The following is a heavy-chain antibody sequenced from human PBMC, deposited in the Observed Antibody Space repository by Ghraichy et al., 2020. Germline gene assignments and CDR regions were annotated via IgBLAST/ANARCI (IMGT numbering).Heavy chain of an antibody. V-gene: IGHV4-4*02. CDR3: ARSGYSSTPRGYFDY. CDR2: IYHSGST. Sequence: SETLSLTCAVSGGSISSSNWWSWVRQPPGKGLEWIGEIYHSGSTNYNPSLKSRVTISVDKSKNQFSLKLSSVTAADTAVYYCARSGYSSTPRGYFDYWGQGTLVTVSS. CDR1: GGSISSSNW. D-gene: IGHD6-13*01. J-gene: IGHJ4*02.